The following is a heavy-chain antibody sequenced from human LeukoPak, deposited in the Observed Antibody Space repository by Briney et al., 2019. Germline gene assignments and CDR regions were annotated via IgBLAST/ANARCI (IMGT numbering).Heavy chain of an antibody. CDR1: GFTFSSYG. CDR2: IWYDGSNK. V-gene: IGHV3-33*01. CDR3: ARDKAIEMATIPAFDI. J-gene: IGHJ3*02. D-gene: IGHD5-24*01. Sequence: GRSLRLSCAASGFTFSSYGMHWVRQAPGKGLEGVAVIWYDGSNKYYADSVKGRFTISRDNSKNTLYLQMNSLRAEDTAVYYCARDKAIEMATIPAFDIWGQGTMVTVSS.